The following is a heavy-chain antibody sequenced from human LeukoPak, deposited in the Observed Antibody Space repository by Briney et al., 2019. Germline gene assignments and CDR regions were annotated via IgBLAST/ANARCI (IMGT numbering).Heavy chain of an antibody. Sequence: QPGGSLRLSCAASGFIFSSYAMSWVRQAPGKGLEWVAGITGSGGNTYFADSVKGRFTLSRDNSKNTMFLQMNSLRAEDTAIYYCAKDREVIVPAAGDYWGQGTQVTVSS. V-gene: IGHV3-23*01. CDR1: GFIFSSYA. D-gene: IGHD2-2*01. CDR3: AKDREVIVPAAGDY. J-gene: IGHJ4*02. CDR2: ITGSGGNT.